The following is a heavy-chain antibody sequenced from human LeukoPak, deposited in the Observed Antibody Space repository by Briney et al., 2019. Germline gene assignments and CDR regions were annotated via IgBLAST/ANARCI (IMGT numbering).Heavy chain of an antibody. CDR1: GYTFTSYG. J-gene: IGHJ4*02. Sequence: ASVKVSCKASGYTFTSYGISWVRQAPGQGLEWMGIINPSGGSTSYAQKFQGRVTMTTDTSTSTAYMELRSLRSDDTAVYYCARLQWLRLRPLGYWGQGTLVTVSS. D-gene: IGHD5-12*01. CDR3: ARLQWLRLRPLGY. V-gene: IGHV1-18*01. CDR2: INPSGGST.